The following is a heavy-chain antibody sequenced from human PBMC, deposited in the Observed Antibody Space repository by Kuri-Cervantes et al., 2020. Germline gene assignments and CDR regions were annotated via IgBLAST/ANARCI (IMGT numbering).Heavy chain of an antibody. CDR1: GGSISSHY. J-gene: IGHJ5*02. Sequence: GSLRLSCTVSGGSISSHYWSWIRQPPGRGLEWIGYIHYSGSTNYNPSPKSRVTISVDTSKNQFTLKRSSVTAADTAVYYCARTDCSCCSCYFAGFFGWFDPWGQGTLVTVSS. CDR3: ARTDCSCCSCYFAGFFGWFDP. V-gene: IGHV4-59*11. D-gene: IGHD2-15*01. CDR2: IHYSGST.